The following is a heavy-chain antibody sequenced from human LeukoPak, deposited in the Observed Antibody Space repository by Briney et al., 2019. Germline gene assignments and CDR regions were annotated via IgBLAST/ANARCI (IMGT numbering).Heavy chain of an antibody. J-gene: IGHJ4*02. CDR3: ARLVQVAHFDF. CDR2: ITSRGSHL. Sequence: GGSLRLSCAASGFTFSSYTMSWVRQAPGKGLEWVSSITSRGSHLYYADSLKGRFTVSRDNANNSLYLQMDSLRADDTAVYYCARLVQVAHFDFWGQGALVTVSS. CDR1: GFTFSSYT. V-gene: IGHV3-21*04.